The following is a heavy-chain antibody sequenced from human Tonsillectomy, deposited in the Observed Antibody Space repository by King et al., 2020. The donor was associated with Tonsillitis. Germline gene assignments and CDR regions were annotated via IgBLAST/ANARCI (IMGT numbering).Heavy chain of an antibody. CDR1: GYTFTGYY. V-gene: IGHV1-2*02. CDR3: ARGLGFAMAAAGSDY. D-gene: IGHD6-13*01. J-gene: IGHJ4*02. Sequence: VQLVESGAEVKKPGASVKVSCKASGYTFTGYYMHWVRQAPGQGLEWVGWINPNSGGTNYAQKFQGRLTMTRDTSISTAYMELSRLRCDDPAVYYCARGLGFAMAAAGSDYWGQGTLGTVSS. CDR2: INPNSGGT.